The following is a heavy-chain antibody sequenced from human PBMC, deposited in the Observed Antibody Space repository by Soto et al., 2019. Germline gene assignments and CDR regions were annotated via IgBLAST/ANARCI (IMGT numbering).Heavy chain of an antibody. Sequence: SETLSLTCGVSGYSISSGYYWGWIRQPPGKGLEWIGSIRHDGNTYYNPSLKSRVTISVDTSKNQFSLNLRSVTAADTAVYYCAIVGVEVSGPIGDFDYWGQGTLVTVSS. V-gene: IGHV4-38-2*01. J-gene: IGHJ4*02. CDR1: GYSISSGYY. D-gene: IGHD2-15*01. CDR3: AIVGVEVSGPIGDFDY. CDR2: IRHDGNT.